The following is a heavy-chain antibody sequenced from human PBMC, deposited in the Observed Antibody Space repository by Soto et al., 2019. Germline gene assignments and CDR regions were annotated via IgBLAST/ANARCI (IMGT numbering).Heavy chain of an antibody. D-gene: IGHD3-10*01. Sequence: QAQLVQSGAEVKKPGSSVKVPCKSSGGKFNTYVITWVRQAPGQGLEWMGGIIPIFRTTMYAQHFEDRVTITADESTSTAYMEVTNLRSEDTAVYYCARGDSRGYYVDVW. V-gene: IGHV1-69*12. J-gene: IGHJ6*03. CDR1: GGKFNTYV. CDR3: ARGDSRGYYVDV. CDR2: IIPIFRTT.